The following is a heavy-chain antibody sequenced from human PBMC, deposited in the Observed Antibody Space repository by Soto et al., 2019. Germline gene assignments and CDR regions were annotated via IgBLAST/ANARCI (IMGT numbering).Heavy chain of an antibody. CDR3: ARDSAPRGSYPDY. CDR1: GFTFSSYA. V-gene: IGHV3-30-3*01. Sequence: PGGSLRLSCAASGFTFSSYAMHWVRQAPGKGLEWVAVISYDGSNKYYADSVKGRFTISRDNSKNTLYLQMNSLRAEDTAVYYCARDSAPRGSYPDYWGQGTLVTVSS. CDR2: ISYDGSNK. D-gene: IGHD1-26*01. J-gene: IGHJ4*02.